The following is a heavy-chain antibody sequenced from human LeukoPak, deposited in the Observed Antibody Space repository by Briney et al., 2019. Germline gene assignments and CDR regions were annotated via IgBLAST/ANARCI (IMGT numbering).Heavy chain of an antibody. Sequence: GGSLRLSCAASGFTFSSYWMNWARQAPGKGLEWVASINHNGNVNYYVDSVKGRFTISRDNAKNSLYLQMSNLRAEDTAVYYCARDFQGGPNDPWGQGTLVTVSS. CDR3: ARDFQGGPNDP. V-gene: IGHV3-7*03. D-gene: IGHD2-15*01. J-gene: IGHJ5*02. CDR1: GFTFSSYW. CDR2: INHNGNVN.